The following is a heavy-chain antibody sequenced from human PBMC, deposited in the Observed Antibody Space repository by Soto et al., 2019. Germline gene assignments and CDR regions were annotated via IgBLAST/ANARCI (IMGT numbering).Heavy chain of an antibody. Sequence: ETLSLTCTVSGGSISSYYWSWIRQPPGKGLEWIGYIYYSGSTNYNPSLKSRVTISVDTSKNQFSLKLSSVTAADTAVYYCARHVYYYYYYMDVWGKGTTVTVSS. V-gene: IGHV4-59*08. J-gene: IGHJ6*03. CDR1: GGSISSYY. CDR2: IYYSGST. CDR3: ARHVYYYYYYMDV.